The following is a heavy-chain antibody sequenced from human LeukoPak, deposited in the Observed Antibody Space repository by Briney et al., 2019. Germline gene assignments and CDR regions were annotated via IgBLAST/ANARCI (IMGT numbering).Heavy chain of an antibody. CDR2: TWYDGSNK. Sequence: GGSLRLSCAASGYTFSSYGMHWVRQAPGKGLEWVAVTWYDGSNKYYADSVKGRFTISRDNSENTLYLQMNSLRAEDTAVYYCARDDVAVTGALDFWGQGTLVTVSS. CDR3: ARDDVAVTGALDF. V-gene: IGHV3-33*01. CDR1: GYTFSSYG. J-gene: IGHJ4*02. D-gene: IGHD6-19*01.